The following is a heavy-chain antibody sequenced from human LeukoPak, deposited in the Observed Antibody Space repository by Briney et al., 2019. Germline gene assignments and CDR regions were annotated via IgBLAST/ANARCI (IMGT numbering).Heavy chain of an antibody. CDR3: ARAAGKNPRYMDG. D-gene: IGHD1-14*01. CDR1: GFTFTIYG. J-gene: IGHJ6*03. Sequence: ASAKVSCKASGFTFTIYGISWVRQGPGQGLEWRGWISAYIGDTTYTQQLKGEVTMTPDTATSTAYMELSSLRSDDPAVYCCARAAGKNPRYMDGWLKGTKVSV. V-gene: IGHV1-18*01. CDR2: ISAYIGDT.